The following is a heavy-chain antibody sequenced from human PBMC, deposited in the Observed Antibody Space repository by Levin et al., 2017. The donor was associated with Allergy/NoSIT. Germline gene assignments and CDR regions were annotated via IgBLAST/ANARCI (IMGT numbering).Heavy chain of an antibody. Sequence: SETLSLTCAVYGGSFSGYYWSWIRQPPGKGLEWIGEINHSGSTNYNPSLKSRVTISVDTSKNQFSLKLSSVTAADTAVYYCARVQYGSGSYYNQGPTQVYYFDYWGQGTLVTVSS. CDR1: GGSFSGYY. D-gene: IGHD3-10*01. CDR3: ARVQYGSGSYYNQGPTQVYYFDY. J-gene: IGHJ4*02. CDR2: INHSGST. V-gene: IGHV4-34*01.